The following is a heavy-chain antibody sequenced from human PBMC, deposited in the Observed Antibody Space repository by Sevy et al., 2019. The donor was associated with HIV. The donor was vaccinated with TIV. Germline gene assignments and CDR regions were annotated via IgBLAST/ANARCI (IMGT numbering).Heavy chain of an antibody. CDR1: GFTISTYT. CDR2: VHFDGTII. V-gene: IGHV3-30*02. J-gene: IGHJ3*02. Sequence: GGSLRLSCAASGFTISTYTMHWIRQPPGKGLEWVAFVHFDGTIIYTEDSVKGRFTISRDNSKNTLYLQMNSLRAEDTAVYYCAKETDAFDIWGQWTTVTVSS. CDR3: AKETDAFDI.